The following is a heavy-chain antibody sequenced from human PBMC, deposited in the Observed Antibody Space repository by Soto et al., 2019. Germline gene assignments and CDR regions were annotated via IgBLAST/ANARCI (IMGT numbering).Heavy chain of an antibody. J-gene: IGHJ6*02. CDR3: ARGSRPHYYYYGMDV. V-gene: IGHV5-51*01. CDR1: GYNFTSYW. Sequence: GESLKISCEGSGYNFTSYWIGWVRQMTEKGLEWMGIIYPGDSDTRYSPSFQGQVTISADKSISTAYLQWSSLKASDTAMYYCARGSRPHYYYYGMDVWGQGTTVTVSS. CDR2: IYPGDSDT.